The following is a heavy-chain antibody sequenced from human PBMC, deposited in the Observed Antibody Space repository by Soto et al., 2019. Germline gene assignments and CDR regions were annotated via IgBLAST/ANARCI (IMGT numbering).Heavy chain of an antibody. CDR2: ISGGREAT. Sequence: EVQLLESGGDSVQSGGSVRLSCAGSGFTFINYAMNWVRQAPGKGLEWVSTISGGREATFFGDSVGCRFTFSRDNSKEKVALQMNSLGVVDSAVYYCARTVVGSTGSPDHWYFDLWWRGNLVSVSS. V-gene: IGHV3-23*01. CDR1: GFTFINYA. D-gene: IGHD2-15*01. J-gene: IGHJ2*01. CDR3: ARTVVGSTGSPDHWYFDL.